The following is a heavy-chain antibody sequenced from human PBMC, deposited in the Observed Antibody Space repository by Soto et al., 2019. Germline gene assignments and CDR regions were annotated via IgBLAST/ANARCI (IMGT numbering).Heavy chain of an antibody. D-gene: IGHD2-8*01. CDR1: GGSSSSSSYY. CDR3: ARSTNLDGVDI. Sequence: SETLSLTCTVSGGSSSSSSYYWGWIRQPPGKGLDWIGSMYYSGSTYHNPSLKSRVTISVDTSKNQFSLKLSSVTAADTAVYYCARSTNLDGVDIWGQGTMVTVSS. V-gene: IGHV4-39*01. CDR2: MYYSGST. J-gene: IGHJ3*02.